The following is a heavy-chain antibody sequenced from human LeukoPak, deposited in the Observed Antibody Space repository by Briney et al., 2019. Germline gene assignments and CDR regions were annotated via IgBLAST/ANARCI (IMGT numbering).Heavy chain of an antibody. CDR3: ARDVAVADKKYFDP. J-gene: IGHJ5*02. CDR1: GFTFSDRW. D-gene: IGHD2-15*01. Sequence: GGSLRLSCAASGFTFSDRWMSWVRQAPGKGLEWVANIRQDGGDKHYVDSVKGRFTISRDDAKDSLYLQMNSLRVEDTAVYYCARDVAVADKKYFDPWGQGTLVTVSS. CDR2: IRQDGGDK. V-gene: IGHV3-7*03.